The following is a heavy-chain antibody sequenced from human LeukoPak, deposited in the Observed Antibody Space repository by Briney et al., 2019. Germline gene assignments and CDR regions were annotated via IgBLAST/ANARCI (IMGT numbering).Heavy chain of an antibody. Sequence: SSVKVSCKASGGTFSSYAISWVRQAPGQGLEWMGRIIPILGIANYAQKFQGRVTITADKSTSTAYMELSSLRSEDTAVYYCARLMTTVTTVPHWGQGTLVTVSS. V-gene: IGHV1-69*04. CDR2: IIPILGIA. CDR3: ARLMTTVTTVPH. J-gene: IGHJ4*02. CDR1: GGTFSSYA. D-gene: IGHD4-17*01.